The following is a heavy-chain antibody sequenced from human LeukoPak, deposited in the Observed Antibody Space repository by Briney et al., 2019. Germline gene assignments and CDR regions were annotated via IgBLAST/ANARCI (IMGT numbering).Heavy chain of an antibody. J-gene: IGHJ4*02. CDR1: GYTFTSYG. V-gene: IGHV1-18*01. CDR2: ISAYYGST. D-gene: IGHD4-17*01. Sequence: ASVNVSSKASGYTFTSYGIIWVRQTPGQGVERMGWISAYYGSTNYAQKLQGRVTMTTDTSTSTAYMELRSLRSDDTAVYYCARAESGSMTTVTTVDYWGQGTLVTVSS. CDR3: ARAESGSMTTVTTVDY.